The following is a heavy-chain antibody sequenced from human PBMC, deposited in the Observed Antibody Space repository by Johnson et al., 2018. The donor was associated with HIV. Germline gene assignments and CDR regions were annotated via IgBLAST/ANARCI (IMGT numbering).Heavy chain of an antibody. V-gene: IGHV3-30-3*01. J-gene: IGHJ3*02. Sequence: VQLLESGGGVVQPGRSLRLSCAASGFTFSSYAMHWVRQAPGKGLEWVAVISYDGSNKHYADSVKGRFTISRDNSKKTLYLQMNSLKAEDTAVYYCASWSWGLRWSGFDIWGQGTMVTVSS. D-gene: IGHD4-23*01. CDR3: ASWSWGLRWSGFDI. CDR2: ISYDGSNK. CDR1: GFTFSSYA.